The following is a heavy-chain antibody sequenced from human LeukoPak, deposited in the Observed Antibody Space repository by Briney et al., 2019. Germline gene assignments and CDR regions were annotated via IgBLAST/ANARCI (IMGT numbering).Heavy chain of an antibody. J-gene: IGHJ4*02. D-gene: IGHD1-14*01. Sequence: GGSLRLSCAASGFTFSSYWMSWVRQAPGKGLEWVANIKQDGSEKYYVDSVKGRFTISRDNAKNSLYLQMNSLRAEDTAVYYCARAGIARRNYFDYWGQGTLVTVSS. CDR3: ARAGIARRNYFDY. CDR1: GFTFSSYW. V-gene: IGHV3-7*03. CDR2: IKQDGSEK.